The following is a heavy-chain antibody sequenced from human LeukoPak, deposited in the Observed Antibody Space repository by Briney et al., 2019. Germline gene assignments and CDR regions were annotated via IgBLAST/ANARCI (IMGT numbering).Heavy chain of an antibody. CDR3: ARGHLGLSP. CDR1: GGSISGYS. D-gene: IGHD3-10*01. V-gene: IGHV4-59*01. J-gene: IGHJ5*02. Sequence: PSETLSLTCTVSGGSISGYSWTWIRQPPGQGLEWIGYFHNSRTTSYSPSLTGRVIISVDTAMDQIPLKLNSVTAADTAVYYCARGHLGLSPWGQGTLVTVSS. CDR2: FHNSRTT.